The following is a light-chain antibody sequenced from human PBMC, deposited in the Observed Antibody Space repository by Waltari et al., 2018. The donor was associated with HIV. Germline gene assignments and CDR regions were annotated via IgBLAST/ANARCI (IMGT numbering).Light chain of an antibody. CDR3: CSYGGTYNV. J-gene: IGLJ1*01. CDR1: SSDVGGYNS. Sequence: QSALTQPRSVSGSPGQSVTISCTGTSSDVGGYNSVSWYQQHPGKAPKLLIYEVSKWPSVVPSRFSGSKSGNTASLTSSGLRADDEADYYCCSYGGTYNVFGTGTKVTIL. V-gene: IGLV2-11*01. CDR2: EVS.